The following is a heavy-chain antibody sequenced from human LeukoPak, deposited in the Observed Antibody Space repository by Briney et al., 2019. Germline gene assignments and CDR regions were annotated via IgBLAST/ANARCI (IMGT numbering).Heavy chain of an antibody. Sequence: SETRSLTCAVSGDSISGSYWSWIRQPPGKGLEWVGSIYRSGTTTYNPALKSRVTMAVDTSKNEFSLDLDSVTAADTAVYYCARHTATTYSSSSDWFDPWGQGTLVTVSS. CDR2: IYRSGTT. CDR3: ARHTATTYSSSSDWFDP. J-gene: IGHJ5*02. D-gene: IGHD6-6*01. CDR1: GDSISGSY. V-gene: IGHV4-4*09.